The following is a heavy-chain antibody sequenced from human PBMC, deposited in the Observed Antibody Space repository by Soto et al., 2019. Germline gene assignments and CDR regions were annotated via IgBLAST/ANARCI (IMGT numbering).Heavy chain of an antibody. CDR3: ARDHGITIIGVVINWFDP. V-gene: IGHV1-2*02. J-gene: IGHJ5*02. CDR2: INPNSGGT. CDR1: GYTFTGYY. Sequence: ASVKVSCKASGYTFTGYYMHWVRQAPGQGLEWMGWINPNSGGTNYAQKFQGRVTMTRDTSISTAYMELSRLRSDDTAVYYCARDHGITIIGVVINWFDPWRQGTLVTVSS. D-gene: IGHD3-3*01.